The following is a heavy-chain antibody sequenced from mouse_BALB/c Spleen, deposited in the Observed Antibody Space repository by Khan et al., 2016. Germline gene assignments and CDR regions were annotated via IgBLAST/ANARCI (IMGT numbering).Heavy chain of an antibody. CDR2: NYPGDGMI. V-gene: IGHV1S56*01. CDR3: ARVYDGYSAWFAY. D-gene: IGHD2-3*01. J-gene: IGHJ3*01. Sequence: QVQLKQSGPELVKPGASVKMSCKASGYAFTSYYIHWVKQRPGQGLEWIGWNYPGDGMINYNEKFRGRTTLTAEKSSSTAYMLLSSLTSEDSAIYFCARVYDGYSAWFAYWGQGTLVTVSA. CDR1: GYAFTSYY.